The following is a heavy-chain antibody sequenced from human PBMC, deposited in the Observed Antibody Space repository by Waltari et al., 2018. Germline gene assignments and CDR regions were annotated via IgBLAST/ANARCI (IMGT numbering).Heavy chain of an antibody. CDR2: IIPILGIA. D-gene: IGHD1-26*01. Sequence: QVQLVQSGAELKKPGSSVKVSCKASGGTFSSYAISWWRQAPGQGLEWMGGIIPILGIANYAQKFQGRVTITADESTSTAYMELSSLRSEDTAVYYCASRVEWEHWGGASDIWGQGTMVTVSS. CDR3: ASRVEWEHWGGASDI. CDR1: GGTFSSYA. V-gene: IGHV1-69*04. J-gene: IGHJ3*02.